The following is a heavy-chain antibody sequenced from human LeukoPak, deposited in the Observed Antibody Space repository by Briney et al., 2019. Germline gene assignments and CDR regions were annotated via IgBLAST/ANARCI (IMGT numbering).Heavy chain of an antibody. CDR2: ISYDGSNK. CDR1: GFTFSSYA. D-gene: IGHD2-15*01. J-gene: IGHJ4*02. Sequence: GGSLRLSCAASGFTFSSYAMHWVRQAPGKGLEWVAVISYDGSNKYYADSVKGRFTTSRDNANNSLYPQMNSLRAEDTALYYCAKDLPRYCSGGSCYSGFDYWGQGTLVIVSS. CDR3: AKDLPRYCSGGSCYSGFDY. V-gene: IGHV3-30*04.